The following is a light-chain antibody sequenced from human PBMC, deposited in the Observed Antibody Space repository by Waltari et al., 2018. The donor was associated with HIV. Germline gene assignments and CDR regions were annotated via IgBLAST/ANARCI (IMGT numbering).Light chain of an antibody. V-gene: IGLV1-40*01. CDR3: QSYDTSLSARV. Sequence: QSVLTQPPSVSGAPGQSVTISCTGSSSNIGAGYDVNWYQQCPRRAPKLLLYGNNNRPSGVPDRFSASKFGASVYLAITGLQPDDEADYYCQSYDTSLSARVFGGGTKLTVL. CDR2: GNN. J-gene: IGLJ3*02. CDR1: SSNIGAGYD.